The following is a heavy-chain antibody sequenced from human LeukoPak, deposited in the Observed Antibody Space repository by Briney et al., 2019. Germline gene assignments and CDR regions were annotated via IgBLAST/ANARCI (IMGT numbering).Heavy chain of an antibody. CDR1: GFTFTHYG. V-gene: IGHV3-30*03. J-gene: IGHJ3*02. CDR2: ISWDGSSK. CDR3: TTFDM. Sequence: GRSLRLSCAASGFTFTHYGIHWARQAPGKGLEWVAVISWDGSSKNYVDSVKGRFTISRDNSKNTLYLQMSYLRVDDTALYYCTTFDMWGQGTMVTVSS.